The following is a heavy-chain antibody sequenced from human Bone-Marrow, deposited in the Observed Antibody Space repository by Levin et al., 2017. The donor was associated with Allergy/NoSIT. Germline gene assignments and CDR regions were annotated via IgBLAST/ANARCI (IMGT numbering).Heavy chain of an antibody. D-gene: IGHD6-19*01. V-gene: IGHV4-34*01. CDR1: GGSFSGYY. J-gene: IGHJ6*02. CDR2: INHSGST. CDR3: ACPSSGWYYYYYGMDV. Sequence: PSETLSLTCAVYGGSFSGYYWSWIRQPPGKGLEWIGEINHSGSTNYNPSLKSRVTISVDTSKNQFSLKLSSVTAADTAVYYCACPSSGWYYYYYGMDVWGQGTTVTVSS.